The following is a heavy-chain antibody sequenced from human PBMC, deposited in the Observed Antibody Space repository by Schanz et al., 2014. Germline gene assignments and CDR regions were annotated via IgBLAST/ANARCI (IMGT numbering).Heavy chain of an antibody. Sequence: VQLVESGGGVVQPGRSLRLSCAASGFTFSSYAMTWVRQAPGKGLDWVSAISSSSSYISYADSVKGRFTISRDNAKNSLYLQMNSLRAEDTAVYYCAKHVRSLTGNDYWGQGTLVTVSS. CDR2: ISSSSSYI. CDR3: AKHVRSLTGNDY. J-gene: IGHJ4*02. CDR1: GFTFSSYA. D-gene: IGHD3-9*01. V-gene: IGHV3-21*04.